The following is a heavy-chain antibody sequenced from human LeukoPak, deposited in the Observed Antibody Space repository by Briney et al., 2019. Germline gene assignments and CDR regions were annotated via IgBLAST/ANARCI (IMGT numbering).Heavy chain of an antibody. Sequence: KPSETLSLTCTVSGGSISSYYLSWIRQPPGKGLEWIGYIYYSGSTNYNPSLKSRVTISVDTSKNQFSLKLSSVTAADTAVYYCARGIRITMIVVVINYYYYMDVWGKGTTVTVSS. J-gene: IGHJ6*03. V-gene: IGHV4-59*12. D-gene: IGHD3-22*01. CDR3: ARGIRITMIVVVINYYYYMDV. CDR2: IYYSGST. CDR1: GGSISSYY.